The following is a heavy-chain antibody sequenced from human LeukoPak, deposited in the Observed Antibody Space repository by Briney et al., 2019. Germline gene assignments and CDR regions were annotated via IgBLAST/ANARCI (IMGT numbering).Heavy chain of an antibody. CDR3: VRGGESTWS. Sequence: GGSLRLSCAASGFTFSNYGMHWVRQAPGKGLEWVAFVRYDETTKFYADSVKGRFTISRDNSKTTLYLQMNSLRAEDTAVYYCVRGGESTWSWGQGTLVTVSS. J-gene: IGHJ5*02. CDR1: GFTFSNYG. CDR2: VRYDETTK. V-gene: IGHV3-30*02. D-gene: IGHD2-15*01.